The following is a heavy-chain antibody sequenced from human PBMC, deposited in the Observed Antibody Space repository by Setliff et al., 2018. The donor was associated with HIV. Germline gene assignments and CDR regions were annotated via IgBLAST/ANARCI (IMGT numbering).Heavy chain of an antibody. CDR1: GGSISSYY. J-gene: IGHJ4*02. V-gene: IGHV4-59*08. D-gene: IGHD5-18*01. CDR3: ARHLLRGYIYIVFDY. CDR2: THNSGST. Sequence: SETLSLTCTVSGGSISSYYWSWIRQPAGKGLEWIGSTHNSGSTYYNPSLNSRVTISVDTSKNHFSLKLRSVTAADTAVYYCARHLLRGYIYIVFDYWGQGTLVTVSS.